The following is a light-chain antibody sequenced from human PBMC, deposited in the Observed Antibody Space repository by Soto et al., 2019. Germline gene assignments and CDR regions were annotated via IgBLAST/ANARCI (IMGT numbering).Light chain of an antibody. CDR3: QQSYSTPRT. CDR1: QSVSTY. Sequence: DIQMTQSPSSLSASVGGAVTITCRASQSVSTYLNWYQQRPGKAPSLLIYDASTLQRGVPSRFSGSGSGTDFTLTISNLQSEDFATYYCQQSYSTPRTFGQGTKVDIK. CDR2: DAS. V-gene: IGKV1-39*01. J-gene: IGKJ1*01.